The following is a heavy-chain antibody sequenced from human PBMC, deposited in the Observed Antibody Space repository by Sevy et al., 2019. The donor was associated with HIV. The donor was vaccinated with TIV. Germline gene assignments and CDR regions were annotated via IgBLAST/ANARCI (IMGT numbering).Heavy chain of an antibody. CDR1: GFTVSTKY. CDR3: VRGKLDYGDYYYFDY. Sequence: GGSLRLSCAASGFTVSTKYMSWVRQAPGKGLEWVSVIYSAHSTYYTDSVKGRFTISRDNSKNTLYLQMNSLRAEDTAVYYCVRGKLDYGDYYYFDYWGQRTLVTVSS. J-gene: IGHJ4*02. D-gene: IGHD4-17*01. V-gene: IGHV3-53*01. CDR2: IYSAHST.